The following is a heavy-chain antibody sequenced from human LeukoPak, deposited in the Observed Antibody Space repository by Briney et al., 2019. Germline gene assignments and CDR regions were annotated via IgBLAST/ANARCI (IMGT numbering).Heavy chain of an antibody. V-gene: IGHV4-34*01. J-gene: IGHJ6*02. CDR3: AGSGYDSADYYYGMDV. D-gene: IGHD5-12*01. CDR2: INHSGST. Sequence: SETLSLTCAVYGGSFSGYYWSWIRQPPGEGLEWIGEINHSGSTNYNPSLKSRVTISVDTSKNQFSLKLSSVTAADTAVYYCAGSGYDSADYYYGMDVWGQGTTVTVSS. CDR1: GGSFSGYY.